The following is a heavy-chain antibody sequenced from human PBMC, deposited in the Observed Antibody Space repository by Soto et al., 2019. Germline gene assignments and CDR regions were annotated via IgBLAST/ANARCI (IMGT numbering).Heavy chain of an antibody. CDR2: IRGDGGQT. CDR3: ARDVGLDSDDFFAY. D-gene: IGHD3-9*01. V-gene: IGHV3-23*01. Sequence: VQLFASGGGSVRPGGSLRLSCTASGFTFTSYGMGWVRQAPGKGLQWVSTIRGDGGQTHYTDSVKGRFSISRDNSKNTVYLQMDSLRAEDTAMYFCARDVGLDSDDFFAYWGQGTQVTVSS. J-gene: IGHJ4*02. CDR1: GFTFTSYG.